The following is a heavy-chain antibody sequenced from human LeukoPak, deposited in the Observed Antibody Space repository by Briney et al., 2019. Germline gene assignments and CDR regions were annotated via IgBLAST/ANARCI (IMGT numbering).Heavy chain of an antibody. CDR2: INTDGSST. CDR3: AKEEGYYYDSGGYYVEYFQH. CDR1: GFTFSSYW. Sequence: GGSLRLSCAASGFTFSSYWMHWVRQAPGKGLVWVSRINTDGSSTSYADSVKGRFTISRDNSKNTLYLQMNSLRAEDTAVYYCAKEEGYYYDSGGYYVEYFQHWGQGTLVTVSS. V-gene: IGHV3-74*01. J-gene: IGHJ1*01. D-gene: IGHD3-22*01.